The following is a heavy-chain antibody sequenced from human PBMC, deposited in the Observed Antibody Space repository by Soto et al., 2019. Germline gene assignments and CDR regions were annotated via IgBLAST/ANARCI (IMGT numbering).Heavy chain of an antibody. CDR1: GDSVTRSNW. CDR3: ATSGWNEDFYYYYGMDV. CDR2: IYHSGNT. D-gene: IGHD6-19*01. V-gene: IGHV4-4*02. J-gene: IGHJ6*02. Sequence: QVKLQESGPGLVKPSGTLSLTCAVSGDSVTRSNWWSWVRQSPGKGLEWIGEIYHSGNTRYNPSLKSRITMSVDKSKNQFSLKMTSVTAADTAVYYCATSGWNEDFYYYYGMDVWGQETTVTVSS.